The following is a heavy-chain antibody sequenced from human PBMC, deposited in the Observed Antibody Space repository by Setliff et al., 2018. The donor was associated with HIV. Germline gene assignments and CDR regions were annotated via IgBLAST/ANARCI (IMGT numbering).Heavy chain of an antibody. J-gene: IGHJ4*02. V-gene: IGHV1-18*01. CDR2: ISAYSGDT. CDR1: GYPFSGYG. D-gene: IGHD1-26*01. Sequence: ASVKVSCKASGYPFSGYGISWVRQAPGQGLGWMGWISAYSGDTNYAQKFQGRVTITRDTSANTAYMELSSLRPEDTAVYYCARPGRSGVFDYWGQGTLVTVSS. CDR3: ARPGRSGVFDY.